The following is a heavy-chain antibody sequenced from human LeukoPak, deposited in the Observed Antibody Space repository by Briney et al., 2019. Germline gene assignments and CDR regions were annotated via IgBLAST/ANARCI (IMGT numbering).Heavy chain of an antibody. V-gene: IGHV3-21*01. CDR3: LGGAEVFGV. CDR1: GFTFSSYS. CDR2: ISSSSSYI. J-gene: IGHJ4*02. D-gene: IGHD1-26*01. Sequence: PGGSLRLSCAASGFTFSSYSMNWVRQAPGKGLEWVSSISSSSSYINYADSVKGRFTISRDNAKNSLYLQMNSLRAEDTAVYYCLGGAEVFGVWGQGTLVTVSS.